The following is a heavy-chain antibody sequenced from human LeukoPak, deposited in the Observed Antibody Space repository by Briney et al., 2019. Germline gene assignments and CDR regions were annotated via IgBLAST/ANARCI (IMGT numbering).Heavy chain of an antibody. CDR1: GGSFSSSSYY. Sequence: PSETLSLTCTVSGGSFSSSSYYWGWIRQPPEKGLEWIGSIYYSGSTYYNPSLKSRVTISVDTSKNQFSLKLSSVTAADTAVYYCARGEGCSSTSCYLDYWGQGTLVTVSS. D-gene: IGHD2-2*01. CDR2: IYYSGST. V-gene: IGHV4-39*07. J-gene: IGHJ4*02. CDR3: ARGEGCSSTSCYLDY.